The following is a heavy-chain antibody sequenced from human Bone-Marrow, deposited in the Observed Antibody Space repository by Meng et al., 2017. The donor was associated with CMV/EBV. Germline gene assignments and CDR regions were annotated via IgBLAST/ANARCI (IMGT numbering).Heavy chain of an antibody. J-gene: IGHJ4*02. D-gene: IGHD4-17*01. V-gene: IGHV3-21*01. CDR3: ARVPYGDYYFDD. CDR2: ISSSSSYI. Sequence: GESLKISCAASGFTFSSYSMNWVRQAPGKGLEWVSSISSSSSYIYYADSLKGRFTISRDNAKNSLYRQMNSLRAEDTAVDYFARVPYGDYYFDDWGQGTLVTVSS. CDR1: GFTFSSYS.